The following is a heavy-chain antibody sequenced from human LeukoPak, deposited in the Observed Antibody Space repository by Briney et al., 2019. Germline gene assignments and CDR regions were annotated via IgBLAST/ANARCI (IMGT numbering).Heavy chain of an antibody. D-gene: IGHD2-2*01. J-gene: IGHJ4*03. CDR1: GFTFSSYA. CDR3: AKDPGVVPAASYFDY. CDR2: ISGSGGST. Sequence: PGGSLRLSCAASGFTFSSYAMSWVRQAPGKGLEWVSAISGSGGSTYYADSVKGRFTISRDNSKNTLYLQMNSLRAEGTAVYYCAKDPGVVPAASYFDYWGQGTLVTVSS. V-gene: IGHV3-23*01.